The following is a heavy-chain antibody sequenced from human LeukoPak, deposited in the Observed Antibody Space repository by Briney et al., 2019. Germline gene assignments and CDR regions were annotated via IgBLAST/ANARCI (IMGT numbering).Heavy chain of an antibody. D-gene: IGHD2-8*01. CDR3: GREAGGYCTNGVCWNWFDP. J-gene: IGHJ5*02. CDR2: IYYSRST. Sequence: TSETLSLTCTVSGGSISSYYWSWIRQPPGKGLEWIGYIYYSRSTNYNTSLKSRVTILVDTSKNQFSVKLSSVTAAAAAVYYCGREAGGYCTNGVCWNWFDPWGQGTLVNVPS. CDR1: GGSISSYY. V-gene: IGHV4-59*12.